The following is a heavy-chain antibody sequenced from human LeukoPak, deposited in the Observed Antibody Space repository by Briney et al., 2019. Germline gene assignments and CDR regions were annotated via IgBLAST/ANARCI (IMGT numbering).Heavy chain of an antibody. CDR3: ARVSGSYSLYYYMDV. D-gene: IGHD1-26*01. CDR2: IKQDGSEK. J-gene: IGHJ6*03. Sequence: GGSLRLSCAASEFTFFTYWMSWVRQAPGKGLEWVANIKQDGSEKYYVDSVKGRFTISRDNSKNTLYLQTNRLRAEDTAVYYCARVSGSYSLYYYMDVWGKGTTVTVSS. CDR1: EFTFFTYW. V-gene: IGHV3-7*01.